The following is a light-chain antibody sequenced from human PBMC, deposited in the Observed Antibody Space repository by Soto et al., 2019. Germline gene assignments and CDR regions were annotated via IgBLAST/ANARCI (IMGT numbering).Light chain of an antibody. CDR3: SSYTSYPSYV. CDR2: EVS. Sequence: QSALTQPASVSGSPGQSITISCTGTSNDVGGFNYVSWFQQHPGKAPKLIISEVSYRPSGVSHRFSGSKSGNTASLTISGLQAEDEADYYCSSYTSYPSYVFGTGTKVTVL. V-gene: IGLV2-14*01. CDR1: SNDVGGFNY. J-gene: IGLJ1*01.